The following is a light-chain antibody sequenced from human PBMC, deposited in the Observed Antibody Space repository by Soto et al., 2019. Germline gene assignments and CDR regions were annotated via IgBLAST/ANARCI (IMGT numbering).Light chain of an antibody. V-gene: IGLV1-44*01. Sequence: QSELTQPPSASGTPGQRVTISCSGSTSNIGSNTVNWYQQLPGTAPKLLIYSNNQRPSGVPDRFSGSKSGTSASLAISGLQSEDEADYYCAAWDDSLSGYVFGTGTKVTVL. CDR2: SNN. CDR1: TSNIGSNT. J-gene: IGLJ1*01. CDR3: AAWDDSLSGYV.